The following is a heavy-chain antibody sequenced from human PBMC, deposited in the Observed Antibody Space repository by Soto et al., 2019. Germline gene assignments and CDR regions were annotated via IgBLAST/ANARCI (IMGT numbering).Heavy chain of an antibody. Sequence: QVQLVESGGGVVQPGRSLRLSCAASGFTFSSYGMHWVRQAPGKGLEWVAVLWYDGSNTYYADSVKGRFTISRDNSKNTLYLQMNSVRAEATAVYYCARENYGDSYYYYYYGMDVWGQGTTVTVSS. J-gene: IGHJ6*02. CDR1: GFTFSSYG. D-gene: IGHD4-17*01. CDR3: ARENYGDSYYYYYYGMDV. V-gene: IGHV3-33*01. CDR2: LWYDGSNT.